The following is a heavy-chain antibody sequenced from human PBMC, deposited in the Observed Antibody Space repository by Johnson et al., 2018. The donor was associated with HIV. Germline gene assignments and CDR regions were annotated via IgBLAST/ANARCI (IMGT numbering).Heavy chain of an antibody. D-gene: IGHD2-8*02. J-gene: IGHJ3*02. CDR1: GFTVSINY. Sequence: VQLVESGGGLIQPGGSLRLSCAASGFTVSINYMSWVRQAPGKGLEWVSIIYSGGNTYYADSVKGRFTISRDNSKNTLYLQMNSLRAEDTAVYYCAREDPYDYSTGPDVFDIWGQGTMVTVS. CDR2: IYSGGNT. CDR3: AREDPYDYSTGPDVFDI. V-gene: IGHV3-66*03.